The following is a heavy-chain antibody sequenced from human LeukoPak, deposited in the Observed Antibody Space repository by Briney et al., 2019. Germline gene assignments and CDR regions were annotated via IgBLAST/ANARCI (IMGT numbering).Heavy chain of an antibody. CDR3: AKDKSYSELYHFDF. V-gene: IGHV3-23*01. CDR1: GFTLSSYG. D-gene: IGHD3-3*01. CDR2: LTGSGGST. Sequence: PGGSLRLSCAASGFTLSSYGMSWGRQAPGKGLEWVSALTGSGGSTYYADSVKGRFTISRDNSKNTLYLQMSSLRPDDTAVYYCAKDKSYSELYHFDFWGQGTLVTVSS. J-gene: IGHJ4*02.